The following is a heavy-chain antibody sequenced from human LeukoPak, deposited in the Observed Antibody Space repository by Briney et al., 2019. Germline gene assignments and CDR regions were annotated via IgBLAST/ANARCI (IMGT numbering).Heavy chain of an antibody. CDR3: ARSELLWFGGVNSGFDY. CDR2: VYYSGST. J-gene: IGHJ4*02. Sequence: SETLSLTCSVSGGSISSYYWSWIRQPPGKGLEWIGYVYYSGSTNYNPSLKSRVTISIDTSRTQFSLKLSSVTAADTAVYYCARSELLWFGGVNSGFDYWGQGTLVTVSS. V-gene: IGHV4-59*01. CDR1: GGSISSYY. D-gene: IGHD3-10*01.